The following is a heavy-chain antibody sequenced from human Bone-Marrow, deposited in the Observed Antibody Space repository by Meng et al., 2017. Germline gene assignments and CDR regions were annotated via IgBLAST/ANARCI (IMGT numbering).Heavy chain of an antibody. D-gene: IGHD2-21*02. V-gene: IGHV4-39*07. CDR1: GGSISSSFFY. CDR3: ARVAYRWGGDCSYFDY. Sequence: QLQLQESGPGLVKPSETLSLTCTVSGGSISSSFFYWGWVRQPPGKGLEWIGSIYYTGSTNYNPSLKSRVTISVDTSKNQFSLKLSSVTAADTAVYYCARVAYRWGGDCSYFDYWGQGTLVTVSS. J-gene: IGHJ4*02. CDR2: IYYTGST.